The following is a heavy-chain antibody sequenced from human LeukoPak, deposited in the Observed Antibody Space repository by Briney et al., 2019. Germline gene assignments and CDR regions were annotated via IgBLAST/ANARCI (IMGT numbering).Heavy chain of an antibody. CDR2: IIPIFGTA. Sequence: SVKVSCKASGGTFSSYAISWVRQAPGQGLEWMGRIIPIFGTANYAQKFQGRVTITTDESTSTAYMELSSLRSEDTAVYYCARVPLAAAYLDYWGQGTLVTVSS. CDR1: GGTFSSYA. D-gene: IGHD6-13*01. CDR3: ARVPLAAAYLDY. V-gene: IGHV1-69*05. J-gene: IGHJ4*02.